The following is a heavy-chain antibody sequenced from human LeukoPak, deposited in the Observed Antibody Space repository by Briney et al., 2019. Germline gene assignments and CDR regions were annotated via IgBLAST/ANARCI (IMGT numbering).Heavy chain of an antibody. J-gene: IGHJ2*01. CDR1: GYSISSAYY. D-gene: IGHD2-15*01. CDR2: ISHSGSP. Sequence: SETLSLTCTVSGYSISSAYYWGWIRPPPGKGLEWIGSISHSGSPYYNPSLKSRVTISVHTSKNQFSLKLSSVTAADTAVYYCARDPVVPATSMQFDWYFDLWGRGTLVTVSS. V-gene: IGHV4-38-2*02. CDR3: ARDPVVPATSMQFDWYFDL.